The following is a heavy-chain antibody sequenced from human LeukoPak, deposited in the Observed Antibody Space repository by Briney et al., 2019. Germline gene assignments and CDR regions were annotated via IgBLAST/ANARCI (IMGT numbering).Heavy chain of an antibody. D-gene: IGHD6-13*01. CDR2: INHSGST. Sequence: GSLRLSCEASGFIFNIYWMNWVRQAPGKGLEWIGEINHSGSTNYNPSLKSRVTISVDTSKNQFSLKLSSVTAADTAVYYCARSEAAAAHYWGQGTLVTVSS. CDR3: ARSEAAAAHY. J-gene: IGHJ4*02. V-gene: IGHV4-4*02. CDR1: GFIFNIYW.